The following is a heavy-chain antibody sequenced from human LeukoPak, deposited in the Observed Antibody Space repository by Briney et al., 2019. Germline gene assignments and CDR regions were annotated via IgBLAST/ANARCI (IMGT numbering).Heavy chain of an antibody. Sequence: GGSLRLSCAASGFTFTSYAMSWVRQAPGKGLEWVSAMSGSGGSTYYADSVKGRFTISRDNSKNTLYLQMNSLRAEDTAVYYCAKRGSVGIDYWGQGTLVTVSS. CDR3: AKRGSVGIDY. CDR1: GFTFTSYA. J-gene: IGHJ4*02. CDR2: MSGSGGST. V-gene: IGHV3-23*01. D-gene: IGHD2-2*01.